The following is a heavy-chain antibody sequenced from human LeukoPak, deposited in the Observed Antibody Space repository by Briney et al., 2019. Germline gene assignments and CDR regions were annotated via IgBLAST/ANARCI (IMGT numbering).Heavy chain of an antibody. Sequence: SETLSLTCTVSGGSISTYYWSWIRQPPGKGLEWIGYIYYSGTTNYNPSLKSRVTISVDTSKNQFSLQLSSVTAADTAVYYCSRGGTPHGDQDYWGQGTLVTVSS. CDR1: GGSISTYY. D-gene: IGHD4-17*01. V-gene: IGHV4-59*01. J-gene: IGHJ4*02. CDR2: IYYSGTT. CDR3: SRGGTPHGDQDY.